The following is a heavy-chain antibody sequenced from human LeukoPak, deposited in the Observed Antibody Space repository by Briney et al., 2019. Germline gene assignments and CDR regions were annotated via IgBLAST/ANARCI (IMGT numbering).Heavy chain of an antibody. D-gene: IGHD1-26*01. CDR3: VRDRELTY. Sequence: PSETLSLTRAVYGGSFSGYYWSWIRQPPGKGLEWIGEINHSGSTNYNPSLTSRVTISVDTSKNQFSLKLNSVTAADTAVYYCVRDRELTYWSQGTLVTVSS. V-gene: IGHV4-34*01. CDR1: GGSFSGYY. J-gene: IGHJ4*02. CDR2: INHSGST.